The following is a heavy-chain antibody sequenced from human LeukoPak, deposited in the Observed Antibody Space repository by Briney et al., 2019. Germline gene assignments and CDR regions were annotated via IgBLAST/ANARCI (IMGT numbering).Heavy chain of an antibody. CDR2: IYTSGST. D-gene: IGHD6-13*01. Sequence: PSETLSLTCTVSGGSISSYYWSWIRQPAGKGLEWIGRIYTSGSTNYNPSLKSRVTMSVDTSKNQFSLKLSSVTAADTAVYYCASHSLRSASRAFDIWGQGAMVTVSS. J-gene: IGHJ3*02. V-gene: IGHV4-4*07. CDR1: GGSISSYY. CDR3: ASHSLRSASRAFDI.